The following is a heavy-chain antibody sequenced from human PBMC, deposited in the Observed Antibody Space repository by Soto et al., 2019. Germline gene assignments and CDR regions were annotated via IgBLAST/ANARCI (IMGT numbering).Heavy chain of an antibody. Sequence: SVKVSCKASGYTFTSYGISWVRQAPGQGLEWMGWISAYNGNTNYAQKLQGRVTMTTDTSTSTAYMELRSLRSDDTAVYYCARQHADYYDNSGGRGMDVWGQGTTVTVSS. J-gene: IGHJ6*02. CDR2: ISAYNGNT. V-gene: IGHV1-18*01. CDR1: GYTFTSYG. CDR3: ARQHADYYDNSGGRGMDV. D-gene: IGHD3-22*01.